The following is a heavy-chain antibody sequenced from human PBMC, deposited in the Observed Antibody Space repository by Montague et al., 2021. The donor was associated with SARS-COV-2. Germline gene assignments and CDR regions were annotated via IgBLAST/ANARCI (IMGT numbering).Heavy chain of an antibody. D-gene: IGHD1-26*01. V-gene: IGHV3-23*01. Sequence: SLRLSCAVSGFTISSYAMSWVRQPPGKGLEWVSAISGSGSTYYADSVKGRFTISRDNSKNTLYLQVNSLRAEDTAVYYCGPPMGASYHFDYWGQGTLVTVSS. J-gene: IGHJ4*02. CDR1: GFTISSYA. CDR2: ISGSGST. CDR3: GPPMGASYHFDY.